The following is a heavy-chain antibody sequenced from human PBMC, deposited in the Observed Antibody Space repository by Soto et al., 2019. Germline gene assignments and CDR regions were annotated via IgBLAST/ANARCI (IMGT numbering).Heavy chain of an antibody. CDR2: IYSSGRT. J-gene: IGHJ4*02. V-gene: IGHV4-61*03. Sequence: QVQLQESGPGLVKPSETLSLTCSVSGDSVNRDYYYWTWIRQPPGKGLEWIGYIYSSGRTNYNPSLMSRVTKYLDTSRNHSSRKLSSVTAADTAVIYCAREYADEPESFDYAGRGTLVIVAA. CDR1: GDSVNRDYYY. CDR3: AREYADEPESFDY. D-gene: IGHD2-8*01.